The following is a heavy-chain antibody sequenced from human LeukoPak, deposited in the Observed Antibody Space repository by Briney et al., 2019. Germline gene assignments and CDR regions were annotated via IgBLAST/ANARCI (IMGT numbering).Heavy chain of an antibody. CDR3: ARPNIRYCSGGACSNDGSDY. V-gene: IGHV4-38-2*02. CDR1: AYSIGSGYY. CDR2: IYYSGST. Sequence: SETLSLTCTVSAYSIGSGYYWGWIRQPPGKGLEWIGSIYYSGSTYYSPSLKSRVTISVDTSKNQFSLKLSSVTAADTAVYYCARPNIRYCSGGACSNDGSDYWGQGTLVTVSS. D-gene: IGHD2-15*01. J-gene: IGHJ4*02.